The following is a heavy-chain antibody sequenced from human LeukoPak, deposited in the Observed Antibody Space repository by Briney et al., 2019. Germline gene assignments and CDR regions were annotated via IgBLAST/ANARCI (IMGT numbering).Heavy chain of an antibody. V-gene: IGHV3-23*01. CDR2: ISGSGGST. CDR3: AEIMHRMYQPPPIYGMDV. Sequence: PGGSLRLSCAASGFTFSNYAMSWVRQAPGKGLEWVSAISGSGGSTYYADSVKGRFTISRDNSKNTLYLQMNSLRAEDTAVYYCAEIMHRMYQPPPIYGMDVWGQGTTVTVSS. D-gene: IGHD2-2*01. J-gene: IGHJ6*02. CDR1: GFTFSNYA.